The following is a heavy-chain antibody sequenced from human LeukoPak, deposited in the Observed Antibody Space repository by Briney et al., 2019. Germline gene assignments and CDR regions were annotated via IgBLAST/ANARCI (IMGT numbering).Heavy chain of an antibody. CDR2: INHSGST. CDR3: ARGRQQWLVRGGFFDY. V-gene: IGHV4-34*01. CDR1: GGSFSGYY. D-gene: IGHD6-19*01. Sequence: SETLSLTCVVYGGSFSGYYWSWIRQPPGKGLEWIGEINHSGSTNYNPSLKSRVTISVDTSKNQFSLKLSSVTAADTAVYYCARGRQQWLVRGGFFDYWGQGTLVTVSS. J-gene: IGHJ4*02.